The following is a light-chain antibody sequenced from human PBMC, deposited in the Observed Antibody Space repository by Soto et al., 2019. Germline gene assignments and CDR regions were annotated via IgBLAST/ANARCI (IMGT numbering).Light chain of an antibody. Sequence: EIVLTQSPATLSLSPGERATLSCRANQSVSSYLAWYQQKPGQAPRLLIYDASNRATGIPARFSGSGSGTDFTLTISSPEPEDFAVYYCQQYNNRWTFGQGTKVDIK. V-gene: IGKV3-11*01. CDR2: DAS. CDR3: QQYNNRWT. CDR1: QSVSSY. J-gene: IGKJ1*01.